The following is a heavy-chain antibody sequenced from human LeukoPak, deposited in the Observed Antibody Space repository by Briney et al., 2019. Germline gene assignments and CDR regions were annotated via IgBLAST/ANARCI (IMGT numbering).Heavy chain of an antibody. CDR2: ISGSGGST. CDR1: GFTFSSYA. D-gene: IGHD6-19*01. V-gene: IGHV3-23*01. J-gene: IGHJ3*02. CDR3: ARDHGGSGWPRGAFDI. Sequence: QAGGSLRLSCAASGFTFSSYAMSWVRQAPGKGLEWVSAISGSGGSTYYADSVKGRFTISRDNSKNTLYLQMNSLRAEDTAVYYCARDHGGSGWPRGAFDIWGQGTMVTVSS.